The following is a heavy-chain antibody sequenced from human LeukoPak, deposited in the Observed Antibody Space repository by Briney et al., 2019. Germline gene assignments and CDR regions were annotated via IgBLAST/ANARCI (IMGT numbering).Heavy chain of an antibody. V-gene: IGHV3-11*04. J-gene: IGHJ5*02. D-gene: IGHD2-21*01. Sequence: PGGSLRLSCAASGFTFSDYYMSWIRQAPGKGLEWVSYISSSGSTIYYADSMKGRFTISRDNAKNSLYLQMNSLRAEDTAVYYCARVGSRAYCGGDCYSHWFDPWGQGTLVTVSS. CDR3: ARVGSRAYCGGDCYSHWFDP. CDR1: GFTFSDYY. CDR2: ISSSGSTI.